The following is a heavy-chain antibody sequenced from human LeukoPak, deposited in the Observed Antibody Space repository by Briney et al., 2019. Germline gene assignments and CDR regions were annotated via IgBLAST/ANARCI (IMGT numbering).Heavy chain of an antibody. Sequence: SETLSLTCTVSGGSISSGDYYWSWIRQPPGKGLEWIAYMYYSGSTYYNPSLKSRVTMSADTSKNQLSLKLSSVTAADTTVYYCARPYYYDSRIDPWGQGILVTVSS. CDR3: ARPYYYDSRIDP. CDR2: MYYSGST. V-gene: IGHV4-30-4*01. J-gene: IGHJ5*02. CDR1: GGSISSGDYY. D-gene: IGHD3-22*01.